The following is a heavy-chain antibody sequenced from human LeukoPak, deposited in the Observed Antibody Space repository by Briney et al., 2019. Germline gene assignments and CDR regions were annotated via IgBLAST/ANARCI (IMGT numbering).Heavy chain of an antibody. J-gene: IGHJ4*02. CDR2: IYYSGST. CDR3: AREVGYSSGWYDY. CDR1: GGSISSYY. V-gene: IGHV4-59*12. Sequence: PSETLSLTCTVSGGSISSYYWSWIRQPPGKGLEWIGYIYYSGSTNYKPSLKSRVTISVDTSKNQFSLKLSSVTAADTAVYYCAREVGYSSGWYDYWGQGTLVTVSS. D-gene: IGHD6-19*01.